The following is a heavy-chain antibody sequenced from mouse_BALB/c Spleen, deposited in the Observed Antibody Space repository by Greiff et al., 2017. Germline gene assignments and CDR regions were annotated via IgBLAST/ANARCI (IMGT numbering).Heavy chain of an antibody. CDR2: ILPGSGST. D-gene: IGHD2-3*01. CDR3: ARWDGHNGEFAY. CDR1: GYTFSSFW. Sequence: VQLQQSGAELMKPGASGKISCKATGYTFSSFWIEWVNQRPGHGLEWIGEILPGSGSTNYTETFKGKATFTADTSSNTAYMQLSSLTSEDSAVYYCARWDGHNGEFAYWGQGTLVTVSA. V-gene: IGHV1-9*01. J-gene: IGHJ3*01.